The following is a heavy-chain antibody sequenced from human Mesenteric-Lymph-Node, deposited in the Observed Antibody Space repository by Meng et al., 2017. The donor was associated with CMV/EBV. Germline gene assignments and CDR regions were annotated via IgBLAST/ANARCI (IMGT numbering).Heavy chain of an antibody. D-gene: IGHD3-9*01. CDR3: ARDDILTGYSP. J-gene: IGHJ5*02. Sequence: GESLKISCAASGFTFSSYSMNWVRQAPGKGLEWVSSISSSSSYIYYADSVKGRFTISRDNAKNSLYLQMNSLRAEDTAVYYCARDDILTGYSPWGQGTLVTVSS. CDR2: ISSSSSYI. V-gene: IGHV3-21*01. CDR1: GFTFSSYS.